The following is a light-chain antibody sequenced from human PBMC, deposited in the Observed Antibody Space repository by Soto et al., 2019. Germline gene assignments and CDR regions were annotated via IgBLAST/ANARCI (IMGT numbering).Light chain of an antibody. V-gene: IGLV2-14*01. CDR1: GNDIGGYNY. J-gene: IGLJ1*01. CDR3: SSYTTNITPFYV. Sequence: QSVLTQPASVSGSPGQSITISCTGNGNDIGGYNYVSWYQQHPGKAPKLLIYEVTNRPSGISDRFSGSKSGITASLTISELQTEDEADYYCSSYTTNITPFYVFVTGTKVTVL. CDR2: EVT.